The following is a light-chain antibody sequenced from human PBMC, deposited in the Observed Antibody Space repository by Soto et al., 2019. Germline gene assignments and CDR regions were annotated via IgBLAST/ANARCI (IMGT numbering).Light chain of an antibody. CDR2: AAS. V-gene: IGKV1-9*01. CDR3: QQLNSYPLT. Sequence: DIQLTQSPSFLSASVGDRVTITCRASQGISSYLAWYQQKPGKAPKLLIYAASTLQSGVPSRFSGSGSGTEFTLTISSLQPEDFATYYCQQLNSYPLTFGPVTKGDIK. J-gene: IGKJ3*01. CDR1: QGISSY.